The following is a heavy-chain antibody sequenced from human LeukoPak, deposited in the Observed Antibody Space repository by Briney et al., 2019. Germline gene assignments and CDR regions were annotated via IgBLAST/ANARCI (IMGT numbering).Heavy chain of an antibody. CDR3: ARTYDYDILTGHAPGAFDI. D-gene: IGHD3-9*01. Sequence: ASVKVSCKASGYTFTSYDINWVRQATGQGLEWMGWMNPNSGNTGYAQKFQGRVTMTRNTSISTAYMELSSLRSEDTAVYYCARTYDYDILTGHAPGAFDIWGQGTMVTVSS. J-gene: IGHJ3*02. CDR1: GYTFTSYD. CDR2: MNPNSGNT. V-gene: IGHV1-8*01.